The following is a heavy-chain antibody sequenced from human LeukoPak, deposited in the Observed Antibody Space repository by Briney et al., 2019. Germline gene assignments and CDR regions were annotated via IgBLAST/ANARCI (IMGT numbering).Heavy chain of an antibody. CDR2: IYYSGST. V-gene: IGHV4-39*01. J-gene: IGHJ4*02. CDR1: GASISSYY. Sequence: SETLSLTCTVSGASISSYYWSWIRQPPGKGLEWVGSIYYSGSTYYNPSLKSRVTISVDTSKNQFSLKLSSVTAADTAVYYCARHSSDIAAAGYFDYWGQGTLVTVSS. D-gene: IGHD6-13*01. CDR3: ARHSSDIAAAGYFDY.